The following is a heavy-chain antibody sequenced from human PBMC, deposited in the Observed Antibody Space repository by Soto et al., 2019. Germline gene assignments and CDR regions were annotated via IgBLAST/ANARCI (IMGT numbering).Heavy chain of an antibody. CDR3: AWSAREFVY. J-gene: IGHJ4*02. CDR2: IRSKTDGGTT. V-gene: IGHV3-15*01. D-gene: IGHD3-3*01. CDR1: GFTFSNAW. Sequence: PGGSLRLSCAASGFTFSNAWMYWVRQTPGKGLDLVGRIRSKTDGGTTEYAAPVKGRFTISRDDAKNTMYLQMKSMKIEDTAIYYCAWSAREFVYWGQGTLVTVPQ.